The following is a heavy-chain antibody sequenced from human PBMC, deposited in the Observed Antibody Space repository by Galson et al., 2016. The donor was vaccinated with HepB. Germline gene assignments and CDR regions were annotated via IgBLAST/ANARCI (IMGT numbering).Heavy chain of an antibody. J-gene: IGHJ5*02. D-gene: IGHD2-15*01. CDR3: ARADTYCSGGGCYSIRFDP. V-gene: IGHV1-69*06. Sequence: SVKVSCKASGGTLRNYAISWVRQAPGQGLEWMGGIIPAFGTTNYAQKLQGRVTITADKSTSTAYMELRSLRSEDTAVYFCARADTYCSGGGCYSIRFDPWGQGTLVTVSS. CDR1: GGTLRNYA. CDR2: IIPAFGTT.